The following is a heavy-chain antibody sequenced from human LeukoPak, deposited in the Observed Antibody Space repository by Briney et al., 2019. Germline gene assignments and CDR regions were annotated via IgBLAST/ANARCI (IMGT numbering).Heavy chain of an antibody. V-gene: IGHV4-39*07. CDR3: ARESRDGYNYFDY. J-gene: IGHJ4*02. CDR1: GGSISSMSYF. CDR2: IDYSGSS. Sequence: SETLSLTCTVSGGSISSMSYFWGWIRQSPGKGLEWIGSIDYSGSSHYNPSLKSRLTISVDTSKNQFSLKLSSVTAADTAEYYCARESRDGYNYFDYWGQGTLVTVSS. D-gene: IGHD5-24*01.